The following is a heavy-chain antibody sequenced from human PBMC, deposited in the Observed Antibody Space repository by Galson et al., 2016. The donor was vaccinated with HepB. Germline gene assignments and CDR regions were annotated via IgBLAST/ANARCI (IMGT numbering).Heavy chain of an antibody. V-gene: IGHV3-23*01. D-gene: IGHD3-10*01. J-gene: IGHJ3*01. CDR3: AKTSPYGTSWAGAFDV. Sequence: SLRLSCAGSGFIFSNFAMIWVRQAPGKGLEWVSAISRGGGGGTYYADSVRGRFTISRDNSKNTLYLQLNGLRGDDSAVYCCAKTSPYGTSWAGAFDVWGQGTVVTVSS. CDR2: ISRGGGGGT. CDR1: GFIFSNFA.